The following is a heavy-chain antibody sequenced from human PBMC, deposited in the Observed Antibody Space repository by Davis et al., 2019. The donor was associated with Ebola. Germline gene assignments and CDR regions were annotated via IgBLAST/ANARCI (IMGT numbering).Heavy chain of an antibody. D-gene: IGHD3-3*01. Sequence: GESLKISCAASGFTFSSYWMHWVRQAPGKGLVWVSRINNDGTSTSYADSVKGRFTISRDTSKNTLYLQMDSLRPEDTAVYYCARYYGFLGFFDYWGQGTLVTVSS. CDR2: INNDGTST. CDR3: ARYYGFLGFFDY. J-gene: IGHJ4*02. CDR1: GFTFSSYW. V-gene: IGHV3-74*01.